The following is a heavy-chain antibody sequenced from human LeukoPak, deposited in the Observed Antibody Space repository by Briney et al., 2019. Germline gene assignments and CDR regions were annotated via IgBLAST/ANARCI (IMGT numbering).Heavy chain of an antibody. Sequence: GGSLRLSCAASGFTVSSNYMSWVRQAPGKGLEWVSVIYSGGSTYYADSVKGRFTISRDNSKNTLYLQMNSLRAEDTAVYYCARGWEQQLVPGYWGQGTLVTVSS. CDR3: ARGWEQQLVPGY. CDR2: IYSGGST. D-gene: IGHD6-13*01. J-gene: IGHJ4*02. CDR1: GFTVSSNY. V-gene: IGHV3-53*01.